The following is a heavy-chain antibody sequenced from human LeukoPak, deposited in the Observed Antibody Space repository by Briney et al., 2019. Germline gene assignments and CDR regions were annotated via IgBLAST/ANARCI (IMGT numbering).Heavy chain of an antibody. D-gene: IGHD3-9*01. CDR2: INHSGST. CDR1: GGSFSGYY. J-gene: IGHJ6*03. V-gene: IGHV4-34*01. Sequence: PSETLSLTCAVYGGSFSGYYSSWIRQPPGKGLGWIGEINHSGSTNYNPSPKRRATLSVATSKKQFSLKLRSVAGADTPVYYCARRGRYFDLFAGTPRNDYYYMDVWGKGTTVTISS. CDR3: ARRGRYFDLFAGTPRNDYYYMDV.